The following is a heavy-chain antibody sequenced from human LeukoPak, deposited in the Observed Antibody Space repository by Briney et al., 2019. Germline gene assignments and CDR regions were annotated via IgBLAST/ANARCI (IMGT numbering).Heavy chain of an antibody. CDR2: INHSGST. Sequence: SETLSLTCAVYGGSFSGYYWSWIRQPPGKGLEWIGEINHSGSTNYNPSLKSRVTISVDTSKNQFSLKLSSVTAADTAVYYCARLYCSGGGCYLPDWGQGTLVTVSS. CDR1: GGSFSGYY. CDR3: ARLYCSGGGCYLPD. D-gene: IGHD2-15*01. J-gene: IGHJ4*02. V-gene: IGHV4-34*01.